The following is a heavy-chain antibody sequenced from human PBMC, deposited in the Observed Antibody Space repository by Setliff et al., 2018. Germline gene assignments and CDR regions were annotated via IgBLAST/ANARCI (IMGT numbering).Heavy chain of an antibody. V-gene: IGHV3-23*05. J-gene: IGHJ5*02. D-gene: IGHD4-17*01. CDR2: IKDSDYST. CDR1: GFTLSGYA. CDR3: AKDPNGDFFGAFDT. Sequence: LRLSCVGSGFTLSGYATTWVRQVPGKGLEWISSIKDSDYSTYYADSVKGRFTISRDNSKNTLYLQMNGLRAEDSALYYCAKDPNGDFFGAFDTWGQGALVTVSS.